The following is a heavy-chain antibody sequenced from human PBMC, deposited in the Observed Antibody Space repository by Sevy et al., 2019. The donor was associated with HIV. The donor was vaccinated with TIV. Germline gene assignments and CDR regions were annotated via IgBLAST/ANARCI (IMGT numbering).Heavy chain of an antibody. Sequence: GGSLRLSCAASGFTFSSYSMNWVRQAPGKGLEWVSSISSSSSYIYYADSGKGRFTISRDNAKNSLYLQMNSLRAEDTAVYYCARDPGRQDYYYYYGMDVWGQGTTVTVSS. CDR3: ARDPGRQDYYYYYGMDV. V-gene: IGHV3-21*01. J-gene: IGHJ6*02. CDR1: GFTFSSYS. CDR2: ISSSSSYI. D-gene: IGHD6-25*01.